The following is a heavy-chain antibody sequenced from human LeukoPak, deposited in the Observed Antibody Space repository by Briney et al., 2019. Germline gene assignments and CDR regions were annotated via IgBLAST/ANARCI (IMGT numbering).Heavy chain of an antibody. CDR1: GGSISSYY. Sequence: SETLSLTCTVSGGSISSYYWSWIRQPPGKGLEWIGYIYYSGSTNYNPSLKSRVTISVDTSKNQFSLKLTSVTAADTAMYYCARRKIAAAGNYFDYWGQGTVVTVSS. CDR2: IYYSGST. CDR3: ARRKIAAAGNYFDY. J-gene: IGHJ4*02. D-gene: IGHD6-13*01. V-gene: IGHV4-59*08.